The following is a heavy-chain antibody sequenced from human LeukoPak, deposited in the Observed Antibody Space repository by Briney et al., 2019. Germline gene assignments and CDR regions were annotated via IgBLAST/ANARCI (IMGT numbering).Heavy chain of an antibody. Sequence: SETLPPTCTVSGGSISSSSYYWGWIRQPPGKGLEWIGSIYYSGSTYYNPSLKSRVTISVDTSKNQFSLKLSSVTAADTAVYYCARDRGGDTAMVMDYWGQGTLVTVSS. CDR3: ARDRGGDTAMVMDY. V-gene: IGHV4-39*07. CDR2: IYYSGST. D-gene: IGHD5-18*01. CDR1: GGSISSSSYY. J-gene: IGHJ4*02.